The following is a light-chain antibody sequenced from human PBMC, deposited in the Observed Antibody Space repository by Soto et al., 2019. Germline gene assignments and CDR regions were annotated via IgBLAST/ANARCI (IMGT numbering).Light chain of an antibody. J-gene: IGKJ5*01. Sequence: EIVLTRSPGTLSFSPGERATLSCRASQSVSSSYLAWYQQKPGQAPRLLIYGASTRATGIPARVSGSGAGTEFTLTITILRSEAFEFADCQQYQNGPPGTFGQGTRVENK. CDR3: QQYQNGPPGT. CDR2: GAS. CDR1: QSVSSSY. V-gene: IGKV3-15*01.